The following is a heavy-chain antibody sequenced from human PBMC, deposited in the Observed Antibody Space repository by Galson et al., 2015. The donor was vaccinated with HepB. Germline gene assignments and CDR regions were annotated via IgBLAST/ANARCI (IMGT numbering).Heavy chain of an antibody. Sequence: SVKVSCKASGGTFSSYAISWVRQAPGQGLEWMGGIIPIFGTANYAQKFQGRVTITADESTSTAYMELSSLRSEDTAVYYCARDSDVARNPLYYYYAMDVWGQGATVTFSS. J-gene: IGHJ6*02. CDR3: ARDSDVARNPLYYYYAMDV. CDR1: GGTFSSYA. V-gene: IGHV1-69*13. D-gene: IGHD1-14*01. CDR2: IIPIFGTA.